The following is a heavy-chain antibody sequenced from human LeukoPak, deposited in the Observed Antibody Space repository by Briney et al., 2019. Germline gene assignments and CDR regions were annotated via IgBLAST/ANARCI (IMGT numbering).Heavy chain of an antibody. V-gene: IGHV3-48*01. CDR1: GFTFSNYA. D-gene: IGHD5-12*01. CDR2: ISSSGSTI. J-gene: IGHJ4*02. Sequence: GGSLRLSCAASGFTFSNYAMNWIRQAPGKGLEWVSYISSSGSTIYYADSVKGRFTISRDNAKNSLYLQMNSLRAEDTAVYYCARVRGYSHVAGDYWGQGSLVTASS. CDR3: ARVRGYSHVAGDY.